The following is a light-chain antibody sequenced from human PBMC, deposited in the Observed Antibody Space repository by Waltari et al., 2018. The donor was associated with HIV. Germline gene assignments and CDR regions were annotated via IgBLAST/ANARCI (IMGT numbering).Light chain of an antibody. CDR2: EVS. Sequence: QSALTQPASVSGSPGQSITLSCTGRSSDVGSYKHVSWYQQHPGKAPRLIIYEVSKRPSGVSNRYSASKSGKTASLTVSGLRAEDEADYYCSSYAGSSTFVIFGGGTKLTVL. CDR1: SSDVGSYKH. V-gene: IGLV2-23*02. CDR3: SSYAGSSTFVI. J-gene: IGLJ2*01.